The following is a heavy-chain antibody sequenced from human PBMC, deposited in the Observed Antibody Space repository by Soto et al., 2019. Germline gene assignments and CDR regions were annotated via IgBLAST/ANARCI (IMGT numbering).Heavy chain of an antibody. J-gene: IGHJ3*02. CDR2: IGTAGDT. V-gene: IGHV3-13*04. Sequence: GGSLRLSCSASGFTFSSYDMHWVRQGAGKGLEWVSAIGTAGDTNYADSVKGRFTISRDNSKNTLYLQMNSLRAEDTAVYYCAKDLDSSGYYSAFDIWGQGTMVTVSS. D-gene: IGHD3-22*01. CDR1: GFTFSSYD. CDR3: AKDLDSSGYYSAFDI.